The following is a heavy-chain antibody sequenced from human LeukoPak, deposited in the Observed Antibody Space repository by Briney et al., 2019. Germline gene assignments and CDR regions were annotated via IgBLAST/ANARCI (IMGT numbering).Heavy chain of an antibody. J-gene: IGHJ3*01. D-gene: IGHD3-10*02. V-gene: IGHV3-49*03. CDR3: SRVPIHTVTVVIVVRGQDVFDV. Sequence: PGGSLRLSCTASGFSSGDYAMTWFRQAPGKGLEWVGFIRSKAYGGRPEYAASVEGRFTISRDDSKNTAYLQMNSLTTDDTAVYYCSRVPIHTVTVVIVVRGQDVFDVWGQGTMVTVSS. CDR1: GFSSGDYA. CDR2: IRSKAYGGRP.